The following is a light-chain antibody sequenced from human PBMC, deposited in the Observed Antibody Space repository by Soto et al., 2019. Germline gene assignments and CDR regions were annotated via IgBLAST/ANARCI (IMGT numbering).Light chain of an antibody. CDR3: QQYNNWPPWT. V-gene: IGKV3-15*01. Sequence: EIVMTQSPATLSVSPGERATLSCRASQSVSSNLAWYQQKPGQAPRLLIYGASTRATGIPARFSGSGSGTEFTLTISSLQSEYFAVYYCQQYNNWPPWTFGHGTKVEIK. CDR2: GAS. J-gene: IGKJ1*01. CDR1: QSVSSN.